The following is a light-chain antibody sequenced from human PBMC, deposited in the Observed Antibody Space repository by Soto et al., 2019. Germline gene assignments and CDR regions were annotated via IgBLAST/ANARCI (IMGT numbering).Light chain of an antibody. V-gene: IGLV2-14*01. Sequence: QSALTQPASVSGSPGQSITISCTGTSSDVGGYKYVSWYQQHPGKAPELMIFEVSNRPSGVSHRCSGSKSGNTASLTISGRHAEDEADYYCSSYTSSSTLVFGTGTKLTVL. CDR2: EVS. CDR1: SSDVGGYKY. J-gene: IGLJ1*01. CDR3: SSYTSSSTLV.